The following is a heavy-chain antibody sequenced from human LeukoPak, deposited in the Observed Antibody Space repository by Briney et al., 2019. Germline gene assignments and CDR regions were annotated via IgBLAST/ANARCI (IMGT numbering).Heavy chain of an antibody. CDR1: GGSISSNY. CDR2: IYYSGNT. D-gene: IGHD3-9*01. J-gene: IGHJ3*02. CDR3: ARVGYDILTGYYKLNAFDI. Sequence: SETLSLTCTVSGGSISSNYWSWIRQPPGKGLEWIGYIYYSGNTDYSPSLKSRVTISVDTSKKQFSLELRSVTAADTAVYYCARVGYDILTGYYKLNAFDIWGQGTMVTVSS. V-gene: IGHV4-59*01.